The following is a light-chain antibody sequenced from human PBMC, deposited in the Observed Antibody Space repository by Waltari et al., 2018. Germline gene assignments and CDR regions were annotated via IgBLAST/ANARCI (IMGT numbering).Light chain of an antibody. CDR2: GAS. V-gene: IGKV1-39*01. Sequence: DIQMTQSPSSLSASVGDRVTITCRASQSSGTFLNWYQQKPGTAPKVLFYGASSLQSGVPSRFSGSGSGTDFTLTISSLHPEDFATYYCQQSYSAPRTFGQGTKLEIK. J-gene: IGKJ2*01. CDR3: QQSYSAPRT. CDR1: QSSGTF.